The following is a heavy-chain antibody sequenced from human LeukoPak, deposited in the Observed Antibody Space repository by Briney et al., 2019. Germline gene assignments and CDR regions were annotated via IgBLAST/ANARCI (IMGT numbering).Heavy chain of an antibody. CDR2: ISGSSSYI. V-gene: IGHV3-21*01. CDR1: GFTFSSYS. J-gene: IGHJ4*02. D-gene: IGHD3-10*01. Sequence: PGGSLRLSCAASGFTFSSYSMNWVRQAPGKGLEWVSSISGSSSYIYYADSVKGRFTIYRDNAKNSLYLQMNSLRAEDTAVYYCARDSGVFTMVRGVISDYWGQGTLVTVSS. CDR3: ARDSGVFTMVRGVISDY.